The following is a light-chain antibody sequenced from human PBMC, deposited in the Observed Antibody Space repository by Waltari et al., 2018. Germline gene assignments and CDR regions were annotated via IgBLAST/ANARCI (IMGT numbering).Light chain of an antibody. V-gene: IGLV1-40*01. CDR1: GPNYD. CDR2: DNN. Sequence: QSVLTQPPSVSGAPGQRVTISCTGIGPNYDVHWYQHLPGTAPKLLIYDNNKRPSGVPYRFSGSKSGTSASLAITGLQAEDEADYYCQSHDITLSAWVFGGGTKLTVL. CDR3: QSHDITLSAWV. J-gene: IGLJ3*02.